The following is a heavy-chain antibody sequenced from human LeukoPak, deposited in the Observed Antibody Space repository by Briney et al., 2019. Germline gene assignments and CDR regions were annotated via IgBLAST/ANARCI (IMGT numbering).Heavy chain of an antibody. Sequence: PGGSLRLSCAASGFTFSSYGMSWVRQAPGKGLEWVSAISGSGGSTYYADSVKGRFTISRDNSKNTLYLQMNSLRAEDTAVYYCAKSPHYYDSSGYFDYWGQGTLVTVSS. V-gene: IGHV3-23*01. CDR2: ISGSGGST. CDR3: AKSPHYYDSSGYFDY. J-gene: IGHJ4*02. D-gene: IGHD3-22*01. CDR1: GFTFSSYG.